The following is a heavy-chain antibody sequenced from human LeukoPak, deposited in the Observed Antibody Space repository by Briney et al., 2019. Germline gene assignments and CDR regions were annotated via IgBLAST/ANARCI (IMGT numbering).Heavy chain of an antibody. CDR1: GGSISSSTYF. CDR3: ARHAGSYDSMIVEFDY. CDR2: IYYSGIT. D-gene: IGHD3-10*01. Sequence: SETLSLTCTVSGGSISSSTYFWGWIRQPPGKGLEWIGSIYYSGITYYNPSLKGRVTMSVDTSKNQFSLKLSSVTAADTAVYYCARHAGSYDSMIVEFDYWGQGALVTVSS. V-gene: IGHV4-39*01. J-gene: IGHJ4*02.